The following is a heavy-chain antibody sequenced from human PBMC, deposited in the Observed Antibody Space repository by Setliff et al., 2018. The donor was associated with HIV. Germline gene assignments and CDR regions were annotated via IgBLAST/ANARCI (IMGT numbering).Heavy chain of an antibody. CDR2: ISGSGGRT. J-gene: IGHJ4*02. D-gene: IGHD4-17*01. V-gene: IGHV3-23*01. Sequence: HPGGSLRLSCAASGFTFSNYGMSWVRQAPGKGLEWVSIISGSGGRTDYAESVKGRFRISRSNSRNTVSLLLTSLRVEDTAVYYCAKEGAVTTTGAFLDHWGQGTLVTVSS. CDR1: GFTFSNYG. CDR3: AKEGAVTTTGAFLDH.